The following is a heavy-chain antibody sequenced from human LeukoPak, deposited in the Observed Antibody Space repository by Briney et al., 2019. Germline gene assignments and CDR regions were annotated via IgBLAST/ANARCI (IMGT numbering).Heavy chain of an antibody. D-gene: IGHD6-6*01. Sequence: ASVKVSCKASGYTFTGYYMHWVRQAPGQGLEWMGWINPNSGGTNYAQKFQGRVTMTRDTSISTAYMELSRLRSDDTAVYYCARVLSNRPYISSYYWGQGTLVTVSS. CDR1: GYTFTGYY. J-gene: IGHJ4*02. V-gene: IGHV1-2*02. CDR3: ARVLSNRPYISSYY. CDR2: INPNSGGT.